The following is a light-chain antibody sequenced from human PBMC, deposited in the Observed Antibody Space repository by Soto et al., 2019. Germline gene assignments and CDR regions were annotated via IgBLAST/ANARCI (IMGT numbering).Light chain of an antibody. CDR2: DTS. CDR3: QQRTNWPWT. J-gene: IGKJ1*01. Sequence: EIVLTQSPATLSLSPGERATLSCRTSQSVTSYLAWYQQKPGQAPRLVIHDTSNRATGIPARFSGSGSGTDFILTISSLESEDFAVYYCQQRTNWPWTFGQGTKVEIK. CDR1: QSVTSY. V-gene: IGKV3-11*01.